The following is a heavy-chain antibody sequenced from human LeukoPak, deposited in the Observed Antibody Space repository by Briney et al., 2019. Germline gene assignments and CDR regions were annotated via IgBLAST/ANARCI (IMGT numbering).Heavy chain of an antibody. D-gene: IGHD2-2*01. CDR2: IYTSGST. CDR1: GGSISSGSYY. Sequence: PSQTLYLTCTVSGGSISSGSYYWSWTRQPAGKGLEWIGRIYTSGSTNYNPSLKSRVTISVDTSKNQFSLKLSSVTAADTAVYYCARDRIVVVPAAIEGLYYYYYMDVWGKGTTVTVSS. V-gene: IGHV4-61*02. J-gene: IGHJ6*03. CDR3: ARDRIVVVPAAIEGLYYYYYMDV.